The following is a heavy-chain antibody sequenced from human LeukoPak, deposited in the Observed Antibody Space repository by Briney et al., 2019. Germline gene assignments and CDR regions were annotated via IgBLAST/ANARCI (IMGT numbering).Heavy chain of an antibody. Sequence: GGSLRLSCAASGFTFGSNAMSWVRQAPGKGLEWVSAISGSGGSTYYADSVKGRFTISRDNSKNTLYLQMNSLRAEDTAVYYCAKGTFVVVTAVIDYWGQGTLVTVSS. CDR2: ISGSGGST. V-gene: IGHV3-23*01. J-gene: IGHJ4*02. CDR3: AKGTFVVVTAVIDY. CDR1: GFTFGSNA. D-gene: IGHD2-21*02.